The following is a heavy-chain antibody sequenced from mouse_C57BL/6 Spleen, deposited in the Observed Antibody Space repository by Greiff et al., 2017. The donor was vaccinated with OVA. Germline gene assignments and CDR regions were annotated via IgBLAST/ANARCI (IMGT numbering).Heavy chain of an antibody. D-gene: IGHD1-1*01. CDR3: ARWPITTVPWYFDV. V-gene: IGHV1-80*01. CDR2: IYPGDGDT. Sequence: QVQLKESGAELVKPGASVKISCKASGYAFSSYWMNWVKQRPGKGLEWIGQIYPGDGDTNYNGKFKGKATLTADKSSSTAYMQLSSLTSEDSAVYFCARWPITTVPWYFDVWGTGTTVTVSS. CDR1: GYAFSSYW. J-gene: IGHJ1*03.